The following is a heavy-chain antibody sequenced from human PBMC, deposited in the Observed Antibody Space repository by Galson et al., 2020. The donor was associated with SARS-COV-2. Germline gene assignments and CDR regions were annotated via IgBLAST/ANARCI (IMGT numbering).Heavy chain of an antibody. V-gene: IGHV3-30*03. CDR3: ASGYYSGGSCYSQDWYFDL. Sequence: GGSLRLSCAASGFTFSSYGMHWVRQAPGKGLEWVAVISYDGSNKYYADSVKGRFTISRDNSKNTLYLQMNSLRAEDTAVYYCASGYYSGGSCYSQDWYFDLWGRGTLVTVSS. D-gene: IGHD2-15*01. J-gene: IGHJ2*01. CDR2: ISYDGSNK. CDR1: GFTFSSYG.